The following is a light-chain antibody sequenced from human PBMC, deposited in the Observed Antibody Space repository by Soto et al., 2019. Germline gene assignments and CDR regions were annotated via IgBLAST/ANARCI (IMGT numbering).Light chain of an antibody. V-gene: IGKV3-20*01. CDR1: QSVSSSY. CDR3: QQYDSSPLT. Sequence: EIVLTQSPGTLSLSPGERATLSCRASQSVSSSYLAWYQQKPGQAPRLLIYAASSRATGIPDRFSGSGSGTAFTLTISRLEPEDFAVYYCQQYDSSPLTFGPGTKVDIK. J-gene: IGKJ3*01. CDR2: AAS.